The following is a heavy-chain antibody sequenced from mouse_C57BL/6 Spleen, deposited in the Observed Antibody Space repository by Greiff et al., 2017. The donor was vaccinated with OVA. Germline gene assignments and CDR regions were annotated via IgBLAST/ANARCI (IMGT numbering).Heavy chain of an antibody. V-gene: IGHV1-64*01. D-gene: IGHD1-1*01. Sequence: QVQLQQPGAELVKPGASVKLSCKASGYTFTSYWMHWVKQRPGQGLEWIGMIHPNSGSTNYNEKFKSKATLTVDKSSSTAYMQLSSLTSEDSAVYYCARTITTVVGDWYFDVWGTGTTVTVSS. CDR3: ARTITTVVGDWYFDV. J-gene: IGHJ1*03. CDR1: GYTFTSYW. CDR2: IHPNSGST.